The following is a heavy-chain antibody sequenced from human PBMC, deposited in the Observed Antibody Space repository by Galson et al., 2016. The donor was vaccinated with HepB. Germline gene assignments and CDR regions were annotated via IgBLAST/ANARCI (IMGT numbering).Heavy chain of an antibody. CDR2: ISSSSSYI. J-gene: IGHJ4*02. Sequence: SLRLSCAASGFTFSSYSMNWVRQAPGKGLEWVSSISSSSSYIHYAGSVKGRFTISRDNAKNSLYLQMNSLRAEDTAVYYCARDILWFGELTRVYYFDYWGQGTLVTVSS. CDR1: GFTFSSYS. CDR3: ARDILWFGELTRVYYFDY. V-gene: IGHV3-21*01. D-gene: IGHD3-10*01.